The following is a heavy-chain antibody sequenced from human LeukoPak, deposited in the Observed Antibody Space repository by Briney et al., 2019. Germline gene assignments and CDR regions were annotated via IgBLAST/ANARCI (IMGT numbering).Heavy chain of an antibody. CDR1: GVSFSGYY. D-gene: IGHD6-19*01. CDR2: INHSGST. Sequence: SETLSLTCAVYGVSFSGYYWSWLRQPPGKGLEWIGEINHSGSTNYNPSLKSRVTISVDTSKNQFSLKLSPVTAADTAVYYCARRVRSGWYVFDPWGQGTLVTVSS. CDR3: ARRVRSGWYVFDP. V-gene: IGHV4-34*01. J-gene: IGHJ5*02.